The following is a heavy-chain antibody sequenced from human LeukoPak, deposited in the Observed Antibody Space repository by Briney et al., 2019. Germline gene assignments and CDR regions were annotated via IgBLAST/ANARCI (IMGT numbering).Heavy chain of an antibody. Sequence: SETLSLTCTVSGGSISSGSYSWTWIRQPAGKGLEWIGRIYNSGSTNCNPSLKSRVTISIDTSKNQFSLKLTSVTAADTAVYYCARKSASSQAGFDYWGQGTLVTVSS. J-gene: IGHJ4*02. V-gene: IGHV4-61*02. D-gene: IGHD2-2*01. CDR1: GGSISSGSYS. CDR3: ARKSASSQAGFDY. CDR2: IYNSGST.